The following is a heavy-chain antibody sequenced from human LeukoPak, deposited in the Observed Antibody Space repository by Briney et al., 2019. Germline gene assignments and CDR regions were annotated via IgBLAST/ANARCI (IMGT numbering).Heavy chain of an antibody. D-gene: IGHD7-27*01. CDR2: INPNSGGT. CDR1: GYTFTSYY. Sequence: ASVKVSCKASGYTFTSYYMHWVRQAPGQGLEWMGWINPNSGGTNYAQKFQGRVTMTRDTSISTAYMELSRLRSDDTAVYYCARATNWGFHDSYWGQGTLVTVSS. V-gene: IGHV1-2*02. CDR3: ARATNWGFHDSY. J-gene: IGHJ4*02.